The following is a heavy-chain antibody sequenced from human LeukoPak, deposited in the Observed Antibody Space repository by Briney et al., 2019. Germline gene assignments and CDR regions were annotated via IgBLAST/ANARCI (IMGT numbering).Heavy chain of an antibody. V-gene: IGHV3-30*02. CDR1: GYTFSSYE. J-gene: IGHJ6*03. D-gene: IGHD1-1*01. CDR3: AKDRESYNYYYYYYMDV. Sequence: GGSLRLSCAASGYTFSSYEMNWVRQAPGKGLEWVAFIRFDGSKTYYADFVKGRFTISRDNSKNTLYLQMTSLRVEDTAVYYCAKDRESYNYYYYYYMDVWGKGTTVTISS. CDR2: IRFDGSKT.